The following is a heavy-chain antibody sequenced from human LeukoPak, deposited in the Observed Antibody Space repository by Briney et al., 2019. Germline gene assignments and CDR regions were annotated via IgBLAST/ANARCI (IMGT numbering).Heavy chain of an antibody. CDR1: GGSISNYY. CDR3: ARVGGYSGYDYFLAYYYYMDV. V-gene: IGHV4-59*01. J-gene: IGHJ6*03. CDR2: IQYSGST. D-gene: IGHD5-12*01. Sequence: PSETLSLTCTVSGGSISNYYWSWIRQPPGKGLEWIGYIQYSGSTNYNPSLKSRVTISVDTSKNQFSLKLSSVTTADTAVYYCARVGGYSGYDYFLAYYYYMDVWGKGTTVTISS.